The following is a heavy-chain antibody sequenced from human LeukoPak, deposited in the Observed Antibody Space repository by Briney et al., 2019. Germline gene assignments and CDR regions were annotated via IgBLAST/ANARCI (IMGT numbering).Heavy chain of an antibody. CDR2: INHSGST. CDR1: GGSFSGYY. D-gene: IGHD1-14*01. CDR3: ARGQXTGGFV. Sequence: SETLSLTCAVYGGSFSGYYWSWIRQPPGKGLEWIGEINHSGSTNYNPSLKSLVTISVDTSKNQFSLKLSSVTAADTAVYYCARGQXTGGFVWGQGTLVTVSS. J-gene: IGHJ4*02. V-gene: IGHV4-34*01.